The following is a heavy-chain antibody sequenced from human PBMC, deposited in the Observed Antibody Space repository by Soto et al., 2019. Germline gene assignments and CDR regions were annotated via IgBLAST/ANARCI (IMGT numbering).Heavy chain of an antibody. V-gene: IGHV3-33*01. CDR2: IWYDGVNK. Sequence: QVQLVESGGGVVQPGRSLRLSCAASGFSFSSYAMHWVRQAPGKGLEWVAVIWYDGVNKYYADSVKGRFTISRDNSNNTLYVQMNSLKAEDTAVYYCVRDPYLPAAGRLSSLRYWGPGTLVTVSS. J-gene: IGHJ4*02. CDR1: GFSFSSYA. D-gene: IGHD2-2*01. CDR3: VRDPYLPAAGRLSSLRY.